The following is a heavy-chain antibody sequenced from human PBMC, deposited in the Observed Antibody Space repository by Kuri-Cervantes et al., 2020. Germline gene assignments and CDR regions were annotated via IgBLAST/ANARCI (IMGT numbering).Heavy chain of an antibody. J-gene: IGHJ4*02. V-gene: IGHV4-34*01. Sequence: SETLSLTCAVYGGSFSGYYWSWIRQPPGKGLEWIGEINHSGSTNYNPSLKSRVTISVDTSKNQFSLKLSSVTAADTAVYYCARGRNRSALYFDYRGQGTLVTVSS. CDR2: INHSGST. CDR1: GGSFSGYY. CDR3: ARGRNRSALYFDY.